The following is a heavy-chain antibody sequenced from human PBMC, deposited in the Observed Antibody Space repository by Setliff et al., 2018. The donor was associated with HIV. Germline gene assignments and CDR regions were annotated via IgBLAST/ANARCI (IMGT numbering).Heavy chain of an antibody. V-gene: IGHV4-61*02. J-gene: IGHJ6*03. CDR1: GDSISSGSYF. D-gene: IGHD2-15*01. CDR2: VYTSGST. Sequence: SETLSLTCSVSGDSISSGSYFWSWIRQPAGKGLEWIGRVYTSGSTNYNPSLKSRVTMSVDTSKNQFSLRLSSVTAADTAVYYCARDFRLPVDAGLYYSYYMDVWGRGTTVTVSS. CDR3: ARDFRLPVDAGLYYSYYMDV.